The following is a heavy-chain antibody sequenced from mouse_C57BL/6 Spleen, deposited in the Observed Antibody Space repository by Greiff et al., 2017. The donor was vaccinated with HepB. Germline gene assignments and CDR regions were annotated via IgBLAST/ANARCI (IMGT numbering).Heavy chain of an antibody. CDR1: GYTFTSYW. D-gene: IGHD2-4*01. Sequence: VQLQQSGAELVRPGTSVKLSCKASGYTFTSYWMHWVKQRPGQGLEWIGVIDPPDSYTNYNQKFKGKATLTVDTSSSTAYMQLSSLTSEDSAVYYCGRRGDYDGAWFAYWGQGTLVTVSA. CDR2: IDPPDSYT. CDR3: GRRGDYDGAWFAY. V-gene: IGHV1-59*01. J-gene: IGHJ3*01.